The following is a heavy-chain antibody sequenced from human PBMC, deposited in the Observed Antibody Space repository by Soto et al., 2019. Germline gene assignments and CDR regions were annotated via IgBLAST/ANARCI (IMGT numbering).Heavy chain of an antibody. CDR3: TTDPNYYDFWSGYYYVDY. Sequence: PGGSLRLSCAASGFTFSNAWMSWVRQAPGKGLEWVGRIKSKTDGGTTDYAAPVKGRFTISRDDSKNTLYLQMNSLRTEDTAVYYCTTDPNYYDFWSGYYYVDYWGQGTLVTVPQ. CDR1: GFTFSNAW. D-gene: IGHD3-3*01. CDR2: IKSKTDGGTT. V-gene: IGHV3-15*01. J-gene: IGHJ4*02.